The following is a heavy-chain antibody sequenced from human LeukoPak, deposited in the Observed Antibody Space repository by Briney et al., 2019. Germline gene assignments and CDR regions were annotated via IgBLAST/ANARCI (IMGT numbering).Heavy chain of an antibody. Sequence: QAGGTLRLSCAASGFIVSAKYMGWVRQAPGKGLEWVSVIYSGGSTYYADSVKGRFTISRDNSKNTLYLQMNSLRAEDTAVYYCARERNLEIAVAGTIFDYWGQGTLVTVSS. D-gene: IGHD6-19*01. CDR1: GFIVSAKY. CDR2: IYSGGST. V-gene: IGHV3-66*01. J-gene: IGHJ4*02. CDR3: ARERNLEIAVAGTIFDY.